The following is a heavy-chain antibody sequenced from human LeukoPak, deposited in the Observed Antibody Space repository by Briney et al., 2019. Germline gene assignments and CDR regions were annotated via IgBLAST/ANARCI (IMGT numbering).Heavy chain of an antibody. CDR1: GFTFHEYA. CDR3: AKGGSYYDSSGPDY. D-gene: IGHD3-22*01. CDR2: VSWNSDRL. Sequence: PGGSLRLSCAASGFTFHEYAMHWVRQAPGKGLEWVSSVSWNSDRLVYADSVKGRFTISRDNAKNSLYLQMSGLRAEDSALYYCAKGGSYYDSSGPDYWGQGTLVTASS. V-gene: IGHV3-9*01. J-gene: IGHJ4*02.